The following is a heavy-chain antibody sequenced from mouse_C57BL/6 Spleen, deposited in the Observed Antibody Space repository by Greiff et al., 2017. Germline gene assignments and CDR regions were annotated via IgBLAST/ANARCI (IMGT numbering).Heavy chain of an antibody. J-gene: IGHJ3*01. CDR3: AVAGDGFRFAY. CDR1: GYTFTSYW. D-gene: IGHD2-3*01. CDR2: IDPSDSET. Sequence: QVQLQQPGAELVRPGSSVKLSCKASGYTFTSYWMHWVKQRPIQGLEWIGNIDPSDSETHYNQKFKDKATLTVDKSSSTAYMQLSSLTSEDSAVYYCAVAGDGFRFAYGGQGTLVTVSA. V-gene: IGHV1-52*01.